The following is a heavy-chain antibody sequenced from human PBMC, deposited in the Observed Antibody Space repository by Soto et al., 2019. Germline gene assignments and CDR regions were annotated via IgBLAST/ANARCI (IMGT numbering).Heavy chain of an antibody. CDR1: GGTFSSYA. CDR3: ASSWGSSGWDYWYFDL. D-gene: IGHD6-19*01. CDR2: IIPIFGTA. J-gene: IGHJ2*01. V-gene: IGHV1-69*01. Sequence: QVQLVQSGAEVKKPGSSVKVSCKASGGTFSSYAISWVRQAPGQGLEWMGGIIPIFGTANYAQKFQGRVTITADESTSTADMELSSLRSVDTAAYYCASSWGSSGWDYWYFDLWGRGTLVTVSS.